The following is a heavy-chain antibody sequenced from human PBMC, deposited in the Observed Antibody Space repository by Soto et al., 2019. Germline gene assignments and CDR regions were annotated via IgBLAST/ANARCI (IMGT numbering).Heavy chain of an antibody. Sequence: EVQLVESGGGLVQPGGSLRLSCAASGFTVSSNYMSWVRQAPGKGLEWVSVIYSGGSTYYADSVKGRFTISRDNSKNTLYLQMNSLRAEDTAVYYCARDAVGDYYYYGMDVWGQGTTVTVSS. CDR1: GFTVSSNY. CDR2: IYSGGST. V-gene: IGHV3-66*01. D-gene: IGHD1-26*01. J-gene: IGHJ6*02. CDR3: ARDAVGDYYYYGMDV.